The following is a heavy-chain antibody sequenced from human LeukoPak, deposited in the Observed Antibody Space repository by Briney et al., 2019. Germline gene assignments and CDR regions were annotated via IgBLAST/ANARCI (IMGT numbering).Heavy chain of an antibody. J-gene: IGHJ3*02. D-gene: IGHD6-19*01. Sequence: PGGSLRLSCAASGFTFSSYAMHWVRQAPGKGLEWVAVISYDGSNKYYADSVKGRFTISRDNSKNTLYLRMNSLRAEDTAVYYCARESPGIAVSSAFDIWGQGTMVTVSS. CDR2: ISYDGSNK. CDR1: GFTFSSYA. V-gene: IGHV3-30*04. CDR3: ARESPGIAVSSAFDI.